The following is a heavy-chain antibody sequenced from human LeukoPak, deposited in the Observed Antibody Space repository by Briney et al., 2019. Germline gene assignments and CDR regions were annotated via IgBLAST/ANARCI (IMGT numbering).Heavy chain of an antibody. Sequence: SETLSLTCSVSGGSITSDYWSWIRQSPGKGLEWIGFIYDSGSTIYNPSLKSRVTISVDTSKNQFSLKLSSVTAADTAVYYCARHVSSSGWYDAFDIWGQGTMVTVSS. CDR3: ARHVSSSGWYDAFDI. CDR1: GGSITSDY. V-gene: IGHV4-59*08. D-gene: IGHD6-19*01. J-gene: IGHJ3*02. CDR2: IYDSGST.